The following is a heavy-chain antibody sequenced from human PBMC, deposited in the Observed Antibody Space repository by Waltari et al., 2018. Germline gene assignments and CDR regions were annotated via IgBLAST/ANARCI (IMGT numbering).Heavy chain of an antibody. CDR1: GLSFRGSS. CDR3: IKQLGLESGS. V-gene: IGHV3-73*02. Sequence: EVQLVECGGRLVQPGGCLTLSCAASGLSFRGSSRHWVRQAPGKGLEWVGHIRSKTNNYATAYAASVKGRFTISRDDSKSTAYLQMDNLITEDTAVYYCIKQLGLESGSWGKGTLVAVSS. J-gene: IGHJ5*02. D-gene: IGHD2-2*03. CDR2: IRSKTNNYAT.